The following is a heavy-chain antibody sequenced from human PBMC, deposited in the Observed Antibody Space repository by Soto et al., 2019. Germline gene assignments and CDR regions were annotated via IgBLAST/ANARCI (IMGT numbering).Heavy chain of an antibody. D-gene: IGHD2-15*01. V-gene: IGHV4-59*01. J-gene: IGHJ6*03. CDR2: IYYSGST. Sequence: SETLSLTCTVSGGSISSYYWSWIRQPPGKGLEWIGYIYYSGSTNYNPSLKSRVTISVDTSKNQFSLKLSSVTAADTAVYYCARGQLVVVAAMYYMDVWGKGTTVTVSS. CDR3: ARGQLVVVAAMYYMDV. CDR1: GGSISSYY.